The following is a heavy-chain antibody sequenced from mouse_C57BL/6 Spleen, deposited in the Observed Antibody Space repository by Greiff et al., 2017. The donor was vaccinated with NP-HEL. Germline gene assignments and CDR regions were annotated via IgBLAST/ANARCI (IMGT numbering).Heavy chain of an antibody. CDR3: ERGNSNYVSGFAY. CDR2: INPSTGGT. CDR1: GYSFTGYY. J-gene: IGHJ3*01. Sequence: VQLQQSGPELVKPGASVKISCKASGYSFTGYYMNWVKQSPEKSLEWIGEINPSTGGTTYNQKLKAKATLTVDKSSSTAYMQLKSLTSEDSAVYYGERGNSNYVSGFAYGGKGPLVTVSA. V-gene: IGHV1-42*01. D-gene: IGHD2-5*01.